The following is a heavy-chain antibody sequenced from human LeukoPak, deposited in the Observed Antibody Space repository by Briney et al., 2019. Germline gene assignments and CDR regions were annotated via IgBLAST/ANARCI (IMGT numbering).Heavy chain of an antibody. Sequence: GESLKISCKGSGYSFTSYWIGWVRQMPGKGLEWMGIIYPGDSDTRYSPSFQGQVTISADKSISTAYLQWSSLKASDTAMYYCARLAGYCSSTSCYPDAFDIWGQGTMVTVSS. CDR1: GYSFTSYW. CDR2: IYPGDSDT. V-gene: IGHV5-51*01. D-gene: IGHD2-2*01. J-gene: IGHJ3*02. CDR3: ARLAGYCSSTSCYPDAFDI.